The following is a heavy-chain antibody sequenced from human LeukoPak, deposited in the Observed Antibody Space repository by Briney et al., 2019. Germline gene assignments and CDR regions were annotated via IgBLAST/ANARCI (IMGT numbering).Heavy chain of an antibody. V-gene: IGHV3-23*01. CDR3: AKGGGKSIAAADTLFDY. CDR2: FSGSGGST. Sequence: PGGSLRLSCAASGFTFSSYAMSWVRQAPGKGLEWVSAFSGSGGSTYYADSVKGRFTISRDNSKNTLYLQMNSLRAEDTAVYYCAKGGGKSIAAADTLFDYWGQGTLVTVSS. D-gene: IGHD6-13*01. J-gene: IGHJ4*02. CDR1: GFTFSSYA.